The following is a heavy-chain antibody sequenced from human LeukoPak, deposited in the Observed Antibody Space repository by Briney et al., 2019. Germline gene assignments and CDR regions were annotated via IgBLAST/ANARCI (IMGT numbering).Heavy chain of an antibody. CDR2: IRYDGSNK. CDR1: GFTFSSYG. V-gene: IGHV3-30*02. CDR3: AKVVRYDYYYYMDV. D-gene: IGHD2-8*02. Sequence: GGSLRLSCAASGFTFSSYGMHWVRQAPGKGLEWVAFIRYDGSNKYYADPVKGRFTISRDNSKNTLYLQMNSLRAEDTAVYYCAKVVRYDYYYYMDVWGKGTTVTVSS. J-gene: IGHJ6*03.